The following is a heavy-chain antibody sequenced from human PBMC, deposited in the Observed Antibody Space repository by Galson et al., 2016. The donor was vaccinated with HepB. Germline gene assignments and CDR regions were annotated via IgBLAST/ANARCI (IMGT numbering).Heavy chain of an antibody. Sequence: SLRLSCAATGLTFRNYAMTWVRQAPGKGLEWVSSISGDTTTTYYADSVKGRFTISRDNSKNTFYLQMNSLRAEDTASYYCAKGGGSTWYISPHFVDPWGQGTLVTVSS. CDR2: ISGDTTTT. CDR3: AKGGGSTWYISPHFVDP. J-gene: IGHJ5*02. D-gene: IGHD6-13*01. V-gene: IGHV3-23*01. CDR1: GLTFRNYA.